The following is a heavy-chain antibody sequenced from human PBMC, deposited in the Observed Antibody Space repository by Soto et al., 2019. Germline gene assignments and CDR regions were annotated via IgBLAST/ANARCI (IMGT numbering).Heavy chain of an antibody. J-gene: IGHJ3*02. V-gene: IGHV1-18*04. D-gene: IGHD3-22*01. Sequence: ASVKVSCKASGYTFTSYGISWVRQAPGQGLEWMGWISAYNGNTNYAQKLQGRVTMTTDTSTSTAYMELRSLRSDDTAVYYCAREINYDSSGYWAGRALDIWGQGTMVTVSS. CDR1: GYTFTSYG. CDR3: AREINYDSSGYWAGRALDI. CDR2: ISAYNGNT.